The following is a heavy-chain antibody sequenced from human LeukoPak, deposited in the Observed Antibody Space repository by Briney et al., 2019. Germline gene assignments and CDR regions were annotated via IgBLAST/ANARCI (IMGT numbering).Heavy chain of an antibody. CDR3: ARTNYYYDSSGYFVYYFDY. J-gene: IGHJ4*02. V-gene: IGHV4-4*07. Sequence: SSETLSLTCTVSGGSISSYYWSWIRQPAGKGLEWIGRIYTSGSTNYNPSLKSRFTMSVDTSKNQFSLKLSSVTAADTAVYYCARTNYYYDSSGYFVYYFDYWGQGTLVTVSS. D-gene: IGHD3-22*01. CDR2: IYTSGST. CDR1: GGSISSYY.